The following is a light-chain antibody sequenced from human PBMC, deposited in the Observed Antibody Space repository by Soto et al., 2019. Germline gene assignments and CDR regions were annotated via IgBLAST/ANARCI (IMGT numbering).Light chain of an antibody. V-gene: IGLV2-14*01. CDR3: SSYTSSSTLFYD. CDR2: DVS. Sequence: QSVLTQPASVSGSPGQSITISCTGTSSDVGGYNYVSWYQQHPGKAPKLMIYDVSNRPSGVSNRFSGSKSGNTASLTISGLQAEDEADYYCSSYTSSSTLFYDFGTGTNLTV. CDR1: SSDVGGYNY. J-gene: IGLJ1*01.